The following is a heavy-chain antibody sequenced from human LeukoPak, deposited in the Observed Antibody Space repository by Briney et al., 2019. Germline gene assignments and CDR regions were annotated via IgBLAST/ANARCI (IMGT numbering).Heavy chain of an antibody. V-gene: IGHV3-23*01. Sequence: SGGSLRLSCAASGFVFSTYAMGWVRQAPGKGLEWVSAISSSGDTTYYADSVKGQFTISRDNSKNTLDLQMSSLRAEDTAVYHCAKDRDYGDYPSAYYYYMDVWGKGTTVTVSS. J-gene: IGHJ6*03. D-gene: IGHD4-17*01. CDR1: GFVFSTYA. CDR3: AKDRDYGDYPSAYYYYMDV. CDR2: ISSSGDTT.